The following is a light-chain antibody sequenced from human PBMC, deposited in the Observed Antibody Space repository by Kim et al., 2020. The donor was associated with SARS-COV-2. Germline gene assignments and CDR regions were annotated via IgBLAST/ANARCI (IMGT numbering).Light chain of an antibody. Sequence: APGETATITCGGHNNESKSVHWYQQRPGQAPTLVIYYDKDRPSGIPERFSGSNSGNTATLTINRVEAGDEADYYCQVWDDTNDHVIFGEGTQLTVL. V-gene: IGLV3-21*04. CDR2: YDK. J-gene: IGLJ2*01. CDR3: QVWDDTNDHVI. CDR1: NNESKS.